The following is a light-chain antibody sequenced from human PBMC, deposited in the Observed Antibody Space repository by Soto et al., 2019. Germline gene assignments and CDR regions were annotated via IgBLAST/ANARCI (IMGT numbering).Light chain of an antibody. CDR3: QQYDRYPPT. J-gene: IGKJ1*01. CDR1: QTISW. CDR2: DVS. Sequence: DIQMTQSPHTLAASVGDRVTITCRASQTISWLAWYQQRPGKTPKLLIYDVSRLVSGVPSRFSGSQSETEFTLTISGLQSDDFATYYCQQYDRYPPTFGQGTKVDIK. V-gene: IGKV1-5*01.